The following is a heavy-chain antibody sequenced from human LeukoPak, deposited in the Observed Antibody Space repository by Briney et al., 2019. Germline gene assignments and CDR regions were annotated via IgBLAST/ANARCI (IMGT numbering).Heavy chain of an antibody. D-gene: IGHD5-24*01. V-gene: IGHV4-59*12. CDR3: ARGREMATTTGYFDY. CDR2: IYYSGST. Sequence: TLSLTCTVSGGSISSYYWSWIRQPPGKGLEWIGYIYYSGSTNYNPSLKSRVTISVDTSKNQFSLKLSSVTAADTAVYYCARGREMATTTGYFDYWGQGTLVTVSS. CDR1: GGSISSYY. J-gene: IGHJ4*02.